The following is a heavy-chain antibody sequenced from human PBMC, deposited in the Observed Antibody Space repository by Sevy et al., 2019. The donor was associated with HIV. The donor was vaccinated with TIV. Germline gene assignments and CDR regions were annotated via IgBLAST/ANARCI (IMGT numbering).Heavy chain of an antibody. CDR1: GFTLNNAW. D-gene: IGHD2-2*01. Sequence: GGSLRLSCAASGFTLNNAWMSWVRQAPGKGLEWVGRIKSKVDGGTTDYAAPVQGRFTIARDDSTNTLYLQMNRLKNEDTAIYYCTTINNSSSTSPREFDYWGQGSLVTVSS. CDR3: TTINNSSSTSPREFDY. V-gene: IGHV3-15*01. J-gene: IGHJ4*02. CDR2: IKSKVDGGTT.